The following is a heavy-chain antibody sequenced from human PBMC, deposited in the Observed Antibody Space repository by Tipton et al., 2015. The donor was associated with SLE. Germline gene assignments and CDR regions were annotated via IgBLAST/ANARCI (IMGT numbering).Heavy chain of an antibody. CDR2: IYSDETNT. D-gene: IGHD6-13*01. J-gene: IGHJ4*02. CDR1: GFTLNNYA. V-gene: IGHV3-23*03. Sequence: SLRLSCAASGFTLNNYAMSWVRQAPGTGLEWVSLIYSDETNTHYVDAVKGRFTISRDNAKNSLYLQMNSLRAEDTAVYYCARAYSSRGFDYWGQGTLVTVSS. CDR3: ARAYSSRGFDY.